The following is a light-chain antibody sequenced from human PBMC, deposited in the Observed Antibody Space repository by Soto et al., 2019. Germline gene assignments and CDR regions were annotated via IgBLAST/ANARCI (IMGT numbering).Light chain of an antibody. CDR3: AAWDDCLNGRYV. J-gene: IGLJ1*01. CDR2: SNN. V-gene: IGLV1-44*01. CDR1: SSHIGSNT. Sequence: QSVLTQPPSASGTPGQRVIISCSGSSSHIGSNTVNWYQQLPGTAPKLLIYSNNQRPSGVPDRFSGSKSGTSASLAISGLQSEDEADYYCAAWDDCLNGRYVFGTGTKLTVL.